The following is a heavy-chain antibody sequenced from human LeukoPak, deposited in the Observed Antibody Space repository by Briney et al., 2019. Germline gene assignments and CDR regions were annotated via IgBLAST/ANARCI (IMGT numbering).Heavy chain of an antibody. V-gene: IGHV3-9*01. Sequence: PGRSLRLSCAASGFTFYEYVMHWVRHAPGKGMEWVSGITWNSASIGYAESVKGRFTISRDNAKNSLYLQMNSLRAEDTAFYYCTRGAPYYFDYWGQGTLVTVSS. CDR2: ITWNSASI. D-gene: IGHD1-26*01. J-gene: IGHJ4*02. CDR1: GFTFYEYV. CDR3: TRGAPYYFDY.